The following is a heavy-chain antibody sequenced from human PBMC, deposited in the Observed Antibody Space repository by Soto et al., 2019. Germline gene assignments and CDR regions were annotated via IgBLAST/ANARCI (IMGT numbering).Heavy chain of an antibody. CDR3: ARFPDVNWFVP. V-gene: IGHV1-8*01. CDR1: EYSFTSYD. J-gene: IGHJ5*02. CDR2: MNPNNGKT. Sequence: GASVKVSCKASEYSFTSYDINWVRQATRQGLEWVGWMNPNNGKTGYAQKFQGRVTMTRDTSISTAYLELSNLRPEDTAVYYCARFPDVNWFVPWGQGTLVTVSS.